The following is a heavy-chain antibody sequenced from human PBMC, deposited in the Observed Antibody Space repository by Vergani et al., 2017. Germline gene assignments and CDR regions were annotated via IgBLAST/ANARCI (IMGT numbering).Heavy chain of an antibody. CDR3: ARSTVVTGGMDV. J-gene: IGHJ6*02. CDR1: GYTFTCYY. V-gene: IGHV1-46*01. D-gene: IGHD4-23*01. CDR2: INPSGGST. Sequence: QVQLVQSGAEVKKPGASVKVSCKASGYTFTCYYMHWVRQAPGQGLEWMGIINPSGGSTSYAQKFQGRVTMTRDTSTSTVYMELSSLRSEDTAVYYCARSTVVTGGMDVWGQGTTVTVSS.